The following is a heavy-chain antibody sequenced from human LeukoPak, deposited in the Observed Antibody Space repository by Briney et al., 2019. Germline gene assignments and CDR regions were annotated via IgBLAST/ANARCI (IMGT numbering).Heavy chain of an antibody. CDR1: GFTFSRYW. CDR3: ARQLSGWYDADPY. J-gene: IGHJ4*02. D-gene: IGHD6-19*01. CDR2: IKEDGSRN. Sequence: GSLRLSCAASGFTFSRYWMSWVRQAPGKGLEWVANIKEDGSRNHYVDSVKGRFTISRDNAKNSLYLQMSSLRAEDTAVYYCARQLSGWYDADPYWGQGTLVTVSS. V-gene: IGHV3-7*05.